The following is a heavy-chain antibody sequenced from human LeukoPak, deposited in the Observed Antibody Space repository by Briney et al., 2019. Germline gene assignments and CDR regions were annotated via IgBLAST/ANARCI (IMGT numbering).Heavy chain of an antibody. V-gene: IGHV1-69*05. CDR3: ARARSSSKYYYYMDV. CDR1: GGTFSSYA. J-gene: IGHJ6*03. D-gene: IGHD6-6*01. CDR2: IIPIFGTA. Sequence: ASVKVSCKASGGTFSSYAINWVRQAPGQGLEWMGGIIPIFGTANYAQKFQDRVTITTDESTSTAYMELSSLRSEDTAVYYCARARSSSKYYYYMDVWGKGTTVTVSS.